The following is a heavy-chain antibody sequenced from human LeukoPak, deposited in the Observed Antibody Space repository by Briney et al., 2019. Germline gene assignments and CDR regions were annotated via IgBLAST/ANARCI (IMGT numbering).Heavy chain of an antibody. Sequence: SETLSLTCTVSGGSISSYYRSWIRQPAGKGPEWIGRIYTSGSTNYNPSLKSRVTMSVDTSKNQFSLKLSSVTAADTAVYYCARDQYYYDSSGYSQFDYWGKGTLVTVSS. CDR1: GGSISSYY. CDR2: IYTSGST. V-gene: IGHV4-4*07. J-gene: IGHJ4*02. D-gene: IGHD3-22*01. CDR3: ARDQYYYDSSGYSQFDY.